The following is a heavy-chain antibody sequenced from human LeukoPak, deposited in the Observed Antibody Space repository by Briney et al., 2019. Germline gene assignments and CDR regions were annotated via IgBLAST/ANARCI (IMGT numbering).Heavy chain of an antibody. Sequence: GGSLRLSCAASGFIFRSYEMKWVRQAPGKGLEWISYISGSGSSIFYADSVKGRFTTSRDNAKNSLDLQMNNLRVEDTAVYYCARLGSLPYFDSWGQGALVTVSS. CDR1: GFIFRSYE. V-gene: IGHV3-48*03. D-gene: IGHD3-16*01. CDR2: ISGSGSSI. J-gene: IGHJ4*02. CDR3: ARLGSLPYFDS.